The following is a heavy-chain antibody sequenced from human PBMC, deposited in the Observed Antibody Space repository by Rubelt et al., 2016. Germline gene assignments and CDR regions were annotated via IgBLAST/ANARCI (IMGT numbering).Heavy chain of an antibody. CDR2: IYYSGST. J-gene: IGHJ4*02. CDR1: GGSISSYY. D-gene: IGHD6-19*01. CDR3: ARHGVAGGFDY. Sequence: QVQLQESGPGLVKPSETLSLTCTVSGGSISSYYWSWIRQPPGKGLEWIGYIYYSGSTNYNPSLKGQVTISRDTSQNQCALRLSSVTAADTAVYYCARHGVAGGFDYWGQGTLVTVSS. V-gene: IGHV4-59*01.